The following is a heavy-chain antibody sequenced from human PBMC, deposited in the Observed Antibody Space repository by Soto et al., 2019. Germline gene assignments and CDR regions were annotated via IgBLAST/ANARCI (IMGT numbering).Heavy chain of an antibody. CDR3: VRNYYYLSGSYFDY. V-gene: IGHV3-7*01. Sequence: EVQLVESGGGLGQPGGSLRLSCAASGFTFSRYWMSWVRQAPGKGLEWVANIKGDGSEKYYVDSVEGRFTISRDDAKNSLYLQMNSLRAEDTAVYYCVRNYYYLSGSYFDYWGQGTLVTVSS. CDR1: GFTFSRYW. CDR2: IKGDGSEK. J-gene: IGHJ4*02. D-gene: IGHD3-10*01.